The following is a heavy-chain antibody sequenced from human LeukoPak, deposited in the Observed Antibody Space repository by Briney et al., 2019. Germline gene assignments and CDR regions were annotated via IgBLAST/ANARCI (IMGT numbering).Heavy chain of an antibody. CDR3: ASLGVAAAPYYYYYGMDV. CDR2: MNPNSGNT. J-gene: IGHJ6*02. Sequence: RQATGQGLEWMGXMNPNSGNTGYAQKFQGRVTMTRNTSISTAYMELSSLRSEDTAVYYCASLGVAAAPYYYYYGMDVWGQGTTVTVSS. V-gene: IGHV1-8*01. D-gene: IGHD6-13*01.